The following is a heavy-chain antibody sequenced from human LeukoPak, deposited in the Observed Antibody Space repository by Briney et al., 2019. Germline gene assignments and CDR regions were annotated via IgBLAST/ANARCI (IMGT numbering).Heavy chain of an antibody. D-gene: IGHD1-7*01. CDR3: ARDRVNWNYLSSVDY. CDR1: GFTFSSSA. V-gene: IGHV3-64*01. J-gene: IGHJ4*02. Sequence: PGGSLRLSCAASGFTFSSSAMSWVRQAPGKGLECVSEISSIEGRIFYANSVKGRFTISRDNSKNTVFLQMGSLRAEDMAVYYCARDRVNWNYLSSVDYWGQGTLVTVSS. CDR2: ISSIEGRI.